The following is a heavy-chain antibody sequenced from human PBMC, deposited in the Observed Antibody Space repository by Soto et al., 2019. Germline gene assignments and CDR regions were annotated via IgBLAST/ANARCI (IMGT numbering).Heavy chain of an antibody. J-gene: IGHJ4*02. CDR2: IRTSGSTI. V-gene: IGHV3-11*01. Sequence: QVQLVESGGGLVKPGGSLRLSCAASGFTFSDYYMSWIRQAPGKGQEWVSNIRTSGSTINYADSVKGRSTIPRDNAKNPLSLQMNSLRAEDTAVYYCARVSPPLDYWGQGTLVTVSS. CDR3: ARVSPPLDY. CDR1: GFTFSDYY.